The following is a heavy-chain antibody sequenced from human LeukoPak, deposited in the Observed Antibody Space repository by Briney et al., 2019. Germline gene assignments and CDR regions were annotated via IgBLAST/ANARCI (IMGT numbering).Heavy chain of an antibody. CDR3: VREVTMVQGVITFYHYNGMDV. Sequence: EASVKVSCKASGYTFTSYGISWVRQAPGQGLEWMGWISAYNGYTNYAQKFQGRVTMTTDASTSTAYMDLRSLRSDDTAVYYCVREVTMVQGVITFYHYNGMDVWGQGTAVTVSS. D-gene: IGHD3-10*01. CDR2: ISAYNGYT. CDR1: GYTFTSYG. J-gene: IGHJ6*02. V-gene: IGHV1-18*01.